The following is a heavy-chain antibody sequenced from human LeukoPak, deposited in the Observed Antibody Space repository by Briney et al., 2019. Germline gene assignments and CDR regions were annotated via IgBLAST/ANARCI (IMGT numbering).Heavy chain of an antibody. D-gene: IGHD6-19*01. CDR3: ARGQPQWLVPGFDY. Sequence: PGRSLRLSCAASGFTFSSYAMHWVRQAPGKGLEWVAVISYDGSNKYYADSVKGRFTISRDNSKNSLYLQMNSLRAEDTAVYYCARGQPQWLVPGFDYWGQGTLVSVSS. V-gene: IGHV3-30-3*01. CDR2: ISYDGSNK. CDR1: GFTFSSYA. J-gene: IGHJ4*02.